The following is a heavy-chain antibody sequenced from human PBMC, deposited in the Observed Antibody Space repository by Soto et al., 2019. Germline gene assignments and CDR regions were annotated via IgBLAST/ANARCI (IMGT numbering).Heavy chain of an antibody. CDR3: ARELGSPPSFDY. V-gene: IGHV3-30-3*01. CDR1: GLIFSRSP. J-gene: IGHJ4*02. D-gene: IGHD1-26*01. Sequence: GGSLRLSCAASGLIFSRSPMHWVRQAPGKGLEWVAFIAYDGINKFYKDSVEGRFTISRDNSNNTLYLEMNSLRPEDTAVYYCARELGSPPSFDYWGQGTLVTVSS. CDR2: IAYDGINK.